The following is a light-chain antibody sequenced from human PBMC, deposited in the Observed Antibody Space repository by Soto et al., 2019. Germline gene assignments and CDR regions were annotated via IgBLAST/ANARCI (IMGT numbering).Light chain of an antibody. V-gene: IGLV6-57*04. Sequence: NFMLTQSHSVSESPGKTVTISCTRSSGSIASDHVQWYQQRPGSAPTTVIYKNDQRPSGVPDRFSGSIDSSSNSASLTISGLKTEDEADYYCQSYDSNSVVFGGGTKLTVL. CDR2: KND. CDR3: QSYDSNSVV. CDR1: SGSIASDH. J-gene: IGLJ2*01.